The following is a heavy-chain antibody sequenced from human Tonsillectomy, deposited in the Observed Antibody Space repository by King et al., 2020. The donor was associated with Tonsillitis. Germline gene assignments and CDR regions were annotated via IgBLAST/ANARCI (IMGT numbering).Heavy chain of an antibody. J-gene: IGHJ3*02. D-gene: IGHD3/OR15-3a*01. V-gene: IGHV4-39*01. Sequence: LQLKESGPGLVKPSETLSLTCTVSGGSISSGSSYWGWIRQPPGKGLEWIGSIYYSGIIYYNPSLKRRLTISVDTSKNQFSLKLSSVTAADTAVYYCARGGDWDVDDAFGIWGQGTMVTVSS. CDR1: GGSISSGSSY. CDR3: ARGGDWDVDDAFGI. CDR2: IYYSGII.